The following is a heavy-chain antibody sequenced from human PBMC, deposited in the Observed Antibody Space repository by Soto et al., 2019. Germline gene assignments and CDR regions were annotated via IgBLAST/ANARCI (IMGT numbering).Heavy chain of an antibody. CDR3: ARYAWGYCSGGSCFSYYFDY. J-gene: IGHJ4*02. CDR1: GFTFSSYS. V-gene: IGHV3-48*02. D-gene: IGHD2-15*01. Sequence: PGGSLRLSCAASGFTFSSYSMNWVRQAPGKGLEWVSYISSSSSTIYYADTVKGRFTISRDNAKNSLYLQMNSLRDEDTAVYYCARYAWGYCSGGSCFSYYFDYWGQGTLVTVSS. CDR2: ISSSSSTI.